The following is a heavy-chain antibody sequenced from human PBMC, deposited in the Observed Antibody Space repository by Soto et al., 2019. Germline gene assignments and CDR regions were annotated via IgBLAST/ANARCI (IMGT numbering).Heavy chain of an antibody. CDR1: GYIFVNYG. V-gene: IGHV1-18*01. CDR2: ISPYTGNT. CDR3: AMVDLYVTPTSQDV. Sequence: QVQLEQSGDEVKKPGASVKVSCKASGYIFVNYGIAWVRQAPGQGLEWLGWISPYTGNTSYATKVQGRLTLTTDTSTSTAFMDLGSLTSADTAVYYCAMVDLYVTPTSQDVCVQGTTVTVSS. D-gene: IGHD3-16*01. J-gene: IGHJ6*02.